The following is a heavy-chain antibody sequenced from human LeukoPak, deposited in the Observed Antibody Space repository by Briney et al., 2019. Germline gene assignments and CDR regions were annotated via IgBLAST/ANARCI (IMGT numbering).Heavy chain of an antibody. V-gene: IGHV3-23*01. CDR1: GFTFSSYA. CDR3: AKDRKMLLRYFDCFDY. Sequence: PGGSLRLSCAASGFTFSSYAMNWVRQAPGKGLEWVSTISGSGGSTDYADSVKGRFTISRDNSKNTLYLQMNSLRAEDTAVYYCAKDRKMLLRYFDCFDYWGERTLVSVFS. D-gene: IGHD3-9*01. CDR2: ISGSGGST. J-gene: IGHJ4*02.